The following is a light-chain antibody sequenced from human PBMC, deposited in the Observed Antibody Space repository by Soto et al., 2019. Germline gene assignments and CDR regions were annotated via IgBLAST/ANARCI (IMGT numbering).Light chain of an antibody. CDR3: KQYGSSPIT. V-gene: IGKV3-20*01. CDR2: GAS. CDR1: QSVNSH. Sequence: IVMTQSPATLPVSPGERATLSCRTSQSVNSHLAWYQHKPGQAPRLLIYGASSRATGIQTRFSGSGSGTDFTLTIRRLEPEDFAVYYCKQYGSSPITFGQGTRLEIK. J-gene: IGKJ5*01.